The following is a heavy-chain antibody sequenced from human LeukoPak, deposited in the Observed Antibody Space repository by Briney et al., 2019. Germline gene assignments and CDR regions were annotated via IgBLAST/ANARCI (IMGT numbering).Heavy chain of an antibody. CDR3: ARSRDIVVVVAATHWFDP. J-gene: IGHJ5*02. V-gene: IGHV1-2*02. CDR1: GYTFTGYY. D-gene: IGHD2-15*01. Sequence: ASVKVSCKASGYTFTGYYTHWVRQAPGQGLEWMGWINPNSGGTNYAQKFQGRVTMTRDTSISTAYMELSRLRSDDTAVYYCARSRDIVVVVAATHWFDPWGQGTLVIVSS. CDR2: INPNSGGT.